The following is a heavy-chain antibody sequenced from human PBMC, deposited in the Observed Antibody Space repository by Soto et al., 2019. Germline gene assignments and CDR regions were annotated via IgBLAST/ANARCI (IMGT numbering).Heavy chain of an antibody. Sequence: PSETLSLTCTVSGGSISSGDYYWSWIRQPPGKGLEWIGYIYYSGSTYYNPSLKSRVTISVDTSKNQFSLKLSSVTAADTAVYYCARDYAVGSLPYYYYGMDVWGQGTTVTVSS. CDR1: GGSISSGDYY. J-gene: IGHJ6*02. CDR3: ARDYAVGSLPYYYYGMDV. V-gene: IGHV4-30-4*01. D-gene: IGHD3-16*01. CDR2: IYYSGST.